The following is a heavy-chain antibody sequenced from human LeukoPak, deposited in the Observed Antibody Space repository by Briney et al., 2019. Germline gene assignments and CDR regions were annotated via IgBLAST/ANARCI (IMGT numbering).Heavy chain of an antibody. Sequence: GGSLRLSCAASGFTFNRYAMSWVRQAPGKGLEWVSATSGSGDRTYYTDSVKGRFTISRDNSKNTLYLQMNSLRAEDTAIYYCAKERRSEGDFDYWGQGTLVTVSS. D-gene: IGHD3-3*01. CDR3: AKERRSEGDFDY. CDR2: TSGSGDRT. CDR1: GFTFNRYA. V-gene: IGHV3-23*01. J-gene: IGHJ4*02.